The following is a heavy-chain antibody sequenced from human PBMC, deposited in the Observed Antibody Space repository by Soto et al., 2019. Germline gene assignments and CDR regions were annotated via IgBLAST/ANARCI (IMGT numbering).Heavy chain of an antibody. CDR3: ARELDGMDV. CDR2: ISSSGHYT. Sequence: QVQLVESGGGLGKPGGSLRLSCAASGLPFSDYYMSWIRQAPGKGLEWVSYISSSGHYTEHADSVRGRFTTSSDNARNSLYLQMNRLRVEDTAVYYCARELDGMDVWGQGTTVPVSS. V-gene: IGHV3-11*05. J-gene: IGHJ6*02. CDR1: GLPFSDYY.